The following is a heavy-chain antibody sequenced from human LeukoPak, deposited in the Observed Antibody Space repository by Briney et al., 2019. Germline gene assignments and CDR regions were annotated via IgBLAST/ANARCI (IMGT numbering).Heavy chain of an antibody. V-gene: IGHV5-51*01. CDR2: IYPGDSDT. J-gene: IGHJ5*02. CDR1: GYSFTSYW. CDR3: ARLGRGDGYKVSPHNNWFDP. Sequence: GESLKISCKGSGYSFTSYWIGWVRQMPGKGLEWMGIIYPGDSDTRYSPSFKGQVTISADKSISTAYLQWSSLKDSDTAMYYCARLGRGDGYKVSPHNNWFDPWGQGTLVTVSS. D-gene: IGHD5-24*01.